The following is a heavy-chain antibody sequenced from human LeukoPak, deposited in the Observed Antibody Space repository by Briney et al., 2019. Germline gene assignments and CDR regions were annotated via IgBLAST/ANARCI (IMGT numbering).Heavy chain of an antibody. Sequence: PGGSLRLSCAASGFTFSNAWMSWVRQAPGKGLEWVGRIKSKTDGGTTDYAAPVKGRFTISRDDSKNTLYLQMNSLKTEDTAVYYCARGGVRGVYFDYWGQGTLVTVSS. J-gene: IGHJ4*02. D-gene: IGHD3-10*01. CDR2: IKSKTDGGTT. CDR1: GFTFSNAW. CDR3: ARGGVRGVYFDY. V-gene: IGHV3-15*01.